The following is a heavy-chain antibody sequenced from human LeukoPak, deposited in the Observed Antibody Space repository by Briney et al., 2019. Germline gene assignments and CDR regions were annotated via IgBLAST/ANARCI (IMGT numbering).Heavy chain of an antibody. CDR2: ISDSGSNI. Sequence: GGSLLLSSAASGFIFNTFAMHWVRPAPGKGLEWAAIISDSGSNIYYAKSVEGRFIISRDNSRNSLSLQINSLATEDTAIYDCSRGAQGSDGRTACDHWGQGTLVTVSS. CDR3: SRGAQGSDGRTACDH. D-gene: IGHD4-23*01. J-gene: IGHJ4*02. CDR1: GFIFNTFA. V-gene: IGHV3-30*01.